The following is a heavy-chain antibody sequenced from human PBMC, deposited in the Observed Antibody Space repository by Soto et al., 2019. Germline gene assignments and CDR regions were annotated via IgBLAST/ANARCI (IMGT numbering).Heavy chain of an antibody. Sequence: VQLVESGGGLVKPGGSLRLSCVASGFTFSDYYMTWIRQAPGKGPEWISYINGGGDVIAYADSVKGRFTISRDNARRSVYLQMNSLTVDDTAVYYCPRDPRLVDYWGQGTLVTVSS. CDR3: PRDPRLVDY. V-gene: IGHV3-11*01. CDR2: INGGGDVI. CDR1: GFTFSDYY. J-gene: IGHJ4*02. D-gene: IGHD1-26*01.